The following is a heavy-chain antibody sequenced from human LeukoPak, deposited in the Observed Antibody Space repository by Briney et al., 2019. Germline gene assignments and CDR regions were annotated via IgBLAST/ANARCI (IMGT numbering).Heavy chain of an antibody. CDR1: GYTFIGYY. D-gene: IGHD4-17*01. CDR2: INPNSGGT. Sequence: ASVKVSCKASGYTFIGYYMHLVRQASGQGLEWMGRINPNSGGTDYAQKFQGRVTMTRDTSISTAYLEFSSLRSDDTAVYYCARDWSMTTLDYWGQGTLVTVSS. CDR3: ARDWSMTTLDY. J-gene: IGHJ4*02. V-gene: IGHV1-2*06.